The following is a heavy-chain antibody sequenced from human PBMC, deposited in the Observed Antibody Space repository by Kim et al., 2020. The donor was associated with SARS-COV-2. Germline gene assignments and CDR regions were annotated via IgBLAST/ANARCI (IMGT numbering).Heavy chain of an antibody. CDR2: INYSGST. J-gene: IGHJ6*01. V-gene: IGHV4-59*13. CDR1: GGSISSYY. Sequence: SETLSLTCTVSGGSISSYYWSWIRQPPGKGLEWIGYINYSGSTNYNPSLKSRVTISVDTSKNQFSLKLSSVTAADTAVYYCARARESVWFRPISGMDVWG. CDR3: ARARESVWFRPISGMDV. D-gene: IGHD3-10*01.